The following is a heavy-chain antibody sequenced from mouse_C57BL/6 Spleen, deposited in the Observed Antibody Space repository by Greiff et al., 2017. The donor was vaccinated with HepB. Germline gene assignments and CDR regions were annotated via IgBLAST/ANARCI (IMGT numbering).Heavy chain of an antibody. V-gene: IGHV5-17*01. D-gene: IGHD2-4*01. Sequence: EVQLVESGGGLVKPGGSLKLSCAASGFTFSDYGMHWVRQAPEKGLEWVAYISSGSSTINYADKVKGRFTISRDNAKNTLFLQMTSLRSEDTAMYDSARGGLRCWFAYWGQGTLVTVSA. CDR1: GFTFSDYG. CDR2: ISSGSSTI. J-gene: IGHJ3*01. CDR3: ARGGLRCWFAY.